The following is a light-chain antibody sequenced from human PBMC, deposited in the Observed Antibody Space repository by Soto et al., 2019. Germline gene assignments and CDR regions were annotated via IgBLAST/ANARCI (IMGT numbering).Light chain of an antibody. CDR3: QQYNSYGT. V-gene: IGKV1-5*01. J-gene: IGKJ2*01. CDR1: QSISSW. CDR2: DAS. Sequence: DIQMTQSPSTLSASVGDRVTIPCRASQSISSWLAWYQQKPGKAPKLLIYDASSLESGVPSRFSGSGSGTEFTLTISSLQPDDFATYYCQQYNSYGTFGQGTKVDI.